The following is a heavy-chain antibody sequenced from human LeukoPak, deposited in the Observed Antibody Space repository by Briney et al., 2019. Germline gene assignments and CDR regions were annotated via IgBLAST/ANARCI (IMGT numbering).Heavy chain of an antibody. CDR2: IKQDGSEK. J-gene: IGHJ4*02. CDR1: GFTFSSYW. Sequence: GGSLRLSCAASGFTFSSYWMSWVRQAPGKGLEWVANIKQDGSEKYYVDSVKGRFTISRDNAKNSLYLQMNSLRAEDTAVYYCTGGELLHSFDYWGQGTLVTVSS. D-gene: IGHD1-26*01. CDR3: TGGELLHSFDY. V-gene: IGHV3-7*01.